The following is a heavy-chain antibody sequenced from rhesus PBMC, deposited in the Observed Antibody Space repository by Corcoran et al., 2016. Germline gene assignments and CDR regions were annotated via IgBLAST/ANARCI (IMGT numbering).Heavy chain of an antibody. V-gene: IGHV4-122*02. Sequence: QVQLQESGPGLVKPSETLSLTCAVSGYSISGYYWRWIRQAPGKGLEWIVYIPYCGSTSYNPSLKSRVTMSRDTSKNQFSLKLSSVTAADTAVYYCARDITVAGGFDYWGQGVLVTVSS. CDR2: IPYCGST. D-gene: IGHD4-29*01. CDR1: GYSISGYY. CDR3: ARDITVAGGFDY. J-gene: IGHJ4*01.